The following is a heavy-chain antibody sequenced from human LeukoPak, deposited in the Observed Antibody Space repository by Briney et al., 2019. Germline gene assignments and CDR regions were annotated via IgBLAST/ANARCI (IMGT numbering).Heavy chain of an antibody. CDR2: ISGTVGST. J-gene: IGHJ4*02. D-gene: IGHD6-19*01. Sequence: PGGSLRLSCAASGFTFSSYAMSWVRQAPGKGLEWVSAISGTVGSTYYEDSVKGRLTISRDNSKNTLYLQMNSLRAEDTAVYYCAKDRRSIAVAGIDYWGQGTLVTVSS. CDR3: AKDRRSIAVAGIDY. CDR1: GFTFSSYA. V-gene: IGHV3-23*01.